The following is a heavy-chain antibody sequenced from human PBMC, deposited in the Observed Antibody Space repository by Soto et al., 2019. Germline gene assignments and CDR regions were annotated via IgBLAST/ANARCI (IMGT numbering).Heavy chain of an antibody. V-gene: IGHV1-18*04. CDR1: GYTFTSYG. D-gene: IGHD6-13*01. J-gene: IGHJ6*02. Sequence: ASVKVSCKASGYTFTSYGISWVRQAPGQGLEWMGWISAYNGNTNYAQKLQGRVTMTTDTSTSTAYMELRSLRSDDTAVYYCARGSSSPGYYYYGMDVWGQGATVTVSS. CDR2: ISAYNGNT. CDR3: ARGSSSPGYYYYGMDV.